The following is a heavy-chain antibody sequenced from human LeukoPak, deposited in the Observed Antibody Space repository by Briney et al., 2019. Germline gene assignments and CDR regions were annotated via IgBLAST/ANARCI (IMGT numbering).Heavy chain of an antibody. CDR1: GGSFSGYY. D-gene: IGHD6-13*01. J-gene: IGHJ4*02. CDR3: ARTDSSSWYKYFDY. V-gene: IGHV4-34*01. Sequence: PSETLSLTCAVYGGSFSGYYWRWIRQPPGKGLEWIGEINHSGSTNYNPSLKSRVIISVDTSKNQFSLQLSSVTAADTAVYYCARTDSSSWYKYFDYWGQGTLVTVSS. CDR2: INHSGST.